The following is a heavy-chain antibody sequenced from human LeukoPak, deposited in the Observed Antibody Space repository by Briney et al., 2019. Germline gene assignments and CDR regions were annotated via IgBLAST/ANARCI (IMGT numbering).Heavy chain of an antibody. D-gene: IGHD6-13*01. CDR3: AHTPYSSSWYLIN. CDR2: ISSSSSYI. J-gene: IGHJ4*02. Sequence: GGSLSLSCAASGFTFSSYSMNWVRQAPGKGLEWVSSISSSSSYIYYADSVKGRFTISRDNAKNSLYLQMNSLRAEDTAVYYCAHTPYSSSWYLINWGQGTLVTVSS. CDR1: GFTFSSYS. V-gene: IGHV3-21*01.